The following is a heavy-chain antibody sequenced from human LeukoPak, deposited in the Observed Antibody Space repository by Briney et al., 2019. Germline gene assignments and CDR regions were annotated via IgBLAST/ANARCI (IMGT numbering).Heavy chain of an antibody. Sequence: GGSLRLSCAASGFTFGSYSMNWVRQAPGKGLEWVSYISSSSSTIYYADSVKGRFTISRDNAKNSLYLQMNSLRAEDTAVYYCAREVWCSGGSCYYFDYWGQGTLVTVSS. CDR3: AREVWCSGGSCYYFDY. CDR1: GFTFGSYS. D-gene: IGHD2-15*01. CDR2: ISSSSSTI. J-gene: IGHJ4*02. V-gene: IGHV3-48*01.